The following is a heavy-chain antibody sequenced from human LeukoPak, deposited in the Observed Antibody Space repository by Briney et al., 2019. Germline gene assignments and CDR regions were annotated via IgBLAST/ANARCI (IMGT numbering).Heavy chain of an antibody. CDR3: AKGLYSSSWYDYFDY. J-gene: IGHJ4*02. V-gene: IGHV3-33*06. Sequence: GGSLRLSCAASGFTFSSYGIHWVRQAPGKGLEWVALIWYDGNNKFYADSVKGRFTISRDNSKNTLYLQMNSLRAEDTAVYYCAKGLYSSSWYDYFDYWGQGTLVTVSS. CDR2: IWYDGNNK. CDR1: GFTFSSYG. D-gene: IGHD6-13*01.